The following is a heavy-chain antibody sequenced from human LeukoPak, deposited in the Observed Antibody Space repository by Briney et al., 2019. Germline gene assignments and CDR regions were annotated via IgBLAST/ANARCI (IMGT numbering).Heavy chain of an antibody. D-gene: IGHD5-12*01. Sequence: GESLKISCKGSGYSFTSYWIGWVRQMPGKGLEWMGIIYPDDSDTRYSPSFQGQVTISADKSISTAYLQWSSLKASDTAMYYCARLGGYEVGPYYYYYYMDVWGKGTTVTVSS. V-gene: IGHV5-51*01. CDR1: GYSFTSYW. CDR3: ARLGGYEVGPYYYYYYMDV. J-gene: IGHJ6*03. CDR2: IYPDDSDT.